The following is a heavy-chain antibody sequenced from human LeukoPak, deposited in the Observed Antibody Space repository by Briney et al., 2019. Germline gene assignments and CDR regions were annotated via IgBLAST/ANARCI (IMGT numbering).Heavy chain of an antibody. V-gene: IGHV1-69*05. D-gene: IGHD3-16*02. Sequence: SVKVSCKASGGTFSSYAISWVRQAPGQGLEWMGGIIPIFGTANYAQKFQGRVTITTDESTSTAYMELSSLRSEDTAVHYCAGNVGLSDKYFQHWGQGTLVTVSS. CDR1: GGTFSSYA. CDR2: IIPIFGTA. J-gene: IGHJ1*01. CDR3: AGNVGLSDKYFQH.